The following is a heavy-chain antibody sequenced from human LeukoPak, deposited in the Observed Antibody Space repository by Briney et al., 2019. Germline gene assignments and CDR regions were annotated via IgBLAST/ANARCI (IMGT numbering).Heavy chain of an antibody. CDR2: ISGSGGST. CDR1: GFTFSSYS. D-gene: IGHD4-23*01. Sequence: PGGSLRLSCAASGFTFSSYSMNWVRQAPGKGLEWVSAISGSGGSTYYADSVKGRFTISRDNSKNTLYLQMNSLRAEDTAVYYCAKGWNYGGNSDWFDPWGQGTLVTVSS. CDR3: AKGWNYGGNSDWFDP. V-gene: IGHV3-23*01. J-gene: IGHJ5*02.